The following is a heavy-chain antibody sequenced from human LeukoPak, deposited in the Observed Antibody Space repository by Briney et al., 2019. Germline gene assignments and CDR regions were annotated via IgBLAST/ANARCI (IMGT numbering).Heavy chain of an antibody. CDR2: ILHDGSNK. J-gene: IGHJ4*02. D-gene: IGHD2-2*01. CDR1: GFTFSHYG. Sequence: GGSLRLSCAASGFTFSHYGMHWVRQAPGKGLEWLALILHDGSNKYYADSVEDRFSISRDNSKNTLYLQMNSLRAEDTAVYYCAKDVPAAYFDYWGQGTLVTVSS. V-gene: IGHV3-30*18. CDR3: AKDVPAAYFDY.